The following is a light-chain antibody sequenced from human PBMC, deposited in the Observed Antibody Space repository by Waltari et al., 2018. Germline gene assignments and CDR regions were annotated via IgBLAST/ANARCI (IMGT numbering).Light chain of an antibody. V-gene: IGLV2-11*01. CDR2: DVT. Sequence: QSALTQPRSVSGSPGQSITIACAGTRSDVGGYDYVSWYQQYPGKAHKLIIYDVTKRPSVVPDLFSRSKSANTSSLTISGLQAEDEADYSCCSYAGSYIYVFGSGTKVTVL. J-gene: IGLJ1*01. CDR1: RSDVGGYDY. CDR3: CSYAGSYIYV.